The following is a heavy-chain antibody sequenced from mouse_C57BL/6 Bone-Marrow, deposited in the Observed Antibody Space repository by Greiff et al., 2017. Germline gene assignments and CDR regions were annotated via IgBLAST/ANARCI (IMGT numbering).Heavy chain of an antibody. CDR1: GYTFTDYE. CDR2: IDPETGGT. V-gene: IGHV1-15*01. CDR3: TRAWPYYYDY. J-gene: IGHJ2*01. Sequence: VQLQQSGAELVRPGASVTLSCKASGYTFTDYEMHWVKQTPVHGLEWIGAIDPETGGTAYNQKFQGKAIMTADKSSSKAYMELRSLTSEDSAVYYCTRAWPYYYDYWGQGTTLTVAS.